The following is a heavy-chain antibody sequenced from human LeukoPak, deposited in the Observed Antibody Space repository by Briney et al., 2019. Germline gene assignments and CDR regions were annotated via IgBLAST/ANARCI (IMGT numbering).Heavy chain of an antibody. CDR3: ATRYCTIPACRASSYHCMDN. CDR2: IKKDGSEK. Sequence: PGGSLRLSCAAAGFTLSDYWMSWVRQAPGKGLEWVANIKKDGSEKYYVDSVKGRFTVSRDNAKNSLYLQLNSLGAEDTAVYYCATRYCTIPACRASSYHCMDNWGKGTTVTVSS. D-gene: IGHD2-8*01. CDR1: GFTLSDYW. J-gene: IGHJ6*03. V-gene: IGHV3-7*01.